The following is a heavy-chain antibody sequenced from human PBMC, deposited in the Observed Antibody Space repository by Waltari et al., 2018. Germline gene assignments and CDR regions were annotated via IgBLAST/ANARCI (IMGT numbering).Heavy chain of an antibody. J-gene: IGHJ6*03. V-gene: IGHV1-8*01. Sequence: QVQLVQSGAEVKKPGASVKVSCKASGYTFTSYDINWVRQATGQGLEWMGWMNPNSGNTGYAQKFQGRVTMTRNTSISTAYMELSSLRSEDTAVYYCAREDGLGSYYPKRIYYYYMDVWGKGTTVTVSS. CDR3: AREDGLGSYYPKRIYYYYMDV. CDR2: MNPNSGNT. D-gene: IGHD3-10*01. CDR1: GYTFTSYD.